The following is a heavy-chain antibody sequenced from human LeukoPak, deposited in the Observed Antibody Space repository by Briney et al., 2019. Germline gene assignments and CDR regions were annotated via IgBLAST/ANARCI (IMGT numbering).Heavy chain of an antibody. CDR3: ARDHAYYYDSSGYSDY. J-gene: IGHJ4*02. D-gene: IGHD3-22*01. Sequence: ASVKVSCKASGYTFTSYDIHWVRQATGQGLEWMGWMNPNSGNTGYAQKFQGRVTMTRNTSISTAYMELSSLRSDDTAVYYCARDHAYYYDSSGYSDYWGQGTLVTVSS. CDR2: MNPNSGNT. V-gene: IGHV1-8*01. CDR1: GYTFTSYD.